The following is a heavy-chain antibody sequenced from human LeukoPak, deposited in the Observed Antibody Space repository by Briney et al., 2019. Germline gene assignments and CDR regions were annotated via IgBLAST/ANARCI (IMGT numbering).Heavy chain of an antibody. V-gene: IGHV1-2*02. Sequence: GASVKVSCKASGYTFTGYYMHWVRQAPGQGLEWMGWINPNSGGTNYAQKFQGRVTMTRDTSISTAYMELSRLRSDDTAVYYCARGGSSGWYRLPYYFDYWGQGTLVTVSS. CDR2: INPNSGGT. J-gene: IGHJ4*02. CDR3: ARGGSSGWYRLPYYFDY. CDR1: GYTFTGYY. D-gene: IGHD6-19*01.